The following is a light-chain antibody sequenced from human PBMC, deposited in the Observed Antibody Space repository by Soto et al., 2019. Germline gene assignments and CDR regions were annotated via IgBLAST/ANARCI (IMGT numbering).Light chain of an antibody. J-gene: IGLJ1*01. CDR3: AAWDASLDGYV. CDR1: SSNLGDNT. Sequence: QSVLTQPPSASGTPGQRVTISCSTSSSNLGDNTVNWYQQVPGTAPKLLIYSYDQRPSGVPDRFSGSKSGTSASLAISGLQSEDEADYYCAAWDASLDGYVFGTGIKLTVL. V-gene: IGLV1-44*01. CDR2: SYD.